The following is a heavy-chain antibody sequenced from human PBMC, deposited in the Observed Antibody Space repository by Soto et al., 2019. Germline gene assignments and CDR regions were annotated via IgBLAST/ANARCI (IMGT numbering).Heavy chain of an antibody. J-gene: IGHJ4*01. Sequence: EVQLLESGGGLVQPGGSLRLSCAASGFTLSAYTMSWVRQAPGKGLEWVSGVTQDGGSLYADSVRGRFTTSRDNSKNTVYLQMNSMRTDDTAMYYCAKDRQPDGFWPFDHWGQGTLIIVSS. CDR2: VTQDGGS. CDR3: AKDRQPDGFWPFDH. D-gene: IGHD3-3*01. CDR1: GFTLSAYT. V-gene: IGHV3-23*01.